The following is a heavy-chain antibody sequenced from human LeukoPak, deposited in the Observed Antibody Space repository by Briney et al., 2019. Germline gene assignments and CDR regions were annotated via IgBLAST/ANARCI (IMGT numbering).Heavy chain of an antibody. Sequence: ASVKVSCKASGYTFTDHFIHWVRQAPGQGLEWMGWINPNTGGTNYAQKFQVRVTMTRDTSITTAYMELSRLRSEDTGVYDCATYSAPLLWFGELLLDDAFNIWGQGTMVTVSS. CDR3: ATYSAPLLWFGELLLDDAFNI. CDR2: INPNTGGT. V-gene: IGHV1-2*02. J-gene: IGHJ3*02. CDR1: GYTFTDHF. D-gene: IGHD3-10*01.